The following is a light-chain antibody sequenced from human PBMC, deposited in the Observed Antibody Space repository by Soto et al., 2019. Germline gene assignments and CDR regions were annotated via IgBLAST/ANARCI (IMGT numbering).Light chain of an antibody. CDR1: QVIRNA. CDR2: AVS. J-gene: IGKJ1*01. V-gene: IGKV1-6*01. Sequence: AIQMTQSPSSLSASVGDRVTITCRARQVIRNALGWYQQKPGEAPKVLIYAVSNLQRGVPSRFSGSGSGTDFTLTISSLQPEDFATYYCLQDYDYPWTFGQGTRVEI. CDR3: LQDYDYPWT.